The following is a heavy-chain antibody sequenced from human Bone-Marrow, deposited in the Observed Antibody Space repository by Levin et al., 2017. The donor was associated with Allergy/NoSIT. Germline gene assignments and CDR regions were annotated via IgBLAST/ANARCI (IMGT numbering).Heavy chain of an antibody. V-gene: IGHV4-61*01. CDR2: IYYTGTT. CDR3: ARGGGTSRSDAFDF. D-gene: IGHD4-23*01. CDR1: GASVNNDNHY. Sequence: ASQTLSLTCAVSGASVNNDNHYWNWIRQPPGKGLEWIGYIYYTGTTNYNPSLKSRVSMSLDTSNNQFSLSLSSMTAADTAVYYCARGGGTSRSDAFDFWGQGTMVPVSS. J-gene: IGHJ3*01.